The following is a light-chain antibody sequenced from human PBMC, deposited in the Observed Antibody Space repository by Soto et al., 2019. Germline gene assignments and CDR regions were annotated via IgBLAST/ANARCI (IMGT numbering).Light chain of an antibody. J-gene: IGKJ5*01. Sequence: EIVLTQSPATLSLSPGERATLSCRASQSVSRYLAWYQQKPGQAPRLLIYDASNSATGIPARFSGSGSGPDLTSAISSLEPEALAVYYCQQRGNWPSFTFGQGTRLESK. CDR2: DAS. CDR3: QQRGNWPSFT. CDR1: QSVSRY. V-gene: IGKV3-11*01.